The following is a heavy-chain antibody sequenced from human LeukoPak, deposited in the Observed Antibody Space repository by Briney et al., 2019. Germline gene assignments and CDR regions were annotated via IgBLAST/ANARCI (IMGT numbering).Heavy chain of an antibody. J-gene: IGHJ4*02. CDR3: ARANPHDVLRCFDWLLAFDY. Sequence: ASVKVSCKASGYTFTSYGISWVRQAPGQGLEWMGWISAYNGNTNYAQKLQGRVTMTTDTSTSTAYMELRSLRSDDTAVYYCARANPHDVLRCFDWLLAFDYWGQGTLVTVSS. CDR1: GYTFTSYG. V-gene: IGHV1-18*01. CDR2: ISAYNGNT. D-gene: IGHD3-9*01.